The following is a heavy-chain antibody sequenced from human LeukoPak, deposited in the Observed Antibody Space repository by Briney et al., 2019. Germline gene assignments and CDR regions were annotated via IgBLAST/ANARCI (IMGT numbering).Heavy chain of an antibody. CDR2: INTNTGNP. CDR1: GYTFTSYG. Sequence: GASVKVSCKASGYTFTSYGIHWVRQAPGQGLEWMGWINTNTGNPTYAQGFTGRFVFSLETSVSTSYLQISSLKAEDTAVYYCARGRGSSARLGYYYYIDVWGKGTTVTVSS. CDR3: ARGRGSSARLGYYYYIDV. J-gene: IGHJ6*03. D-gene: IGHD1-26*01. V-gene: IGHV7-4-1*02.